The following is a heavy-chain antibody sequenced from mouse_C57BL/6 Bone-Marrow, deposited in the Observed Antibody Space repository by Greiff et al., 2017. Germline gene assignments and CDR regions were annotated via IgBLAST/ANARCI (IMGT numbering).Heavy chain of an antibody. V-gene: IGHV1-74*01. D-gene: IGHD1-1*01. CDR3: AIGYYGSVLAY. CDR1: GYTFTSYW. CDR2: IHPSDSDT. J-gene: IGHJ3*01. Sequence: QVQLQQPGAELVKPGASVKVSCKASGYTFTSYWMHWVKQRPGQGLEWIGRIHPSDSDTNYNQKFKGKATLTVDKSSSTAYMQLSNLTSEDSAVYYCAIGYYGSVLAYWGQGTLVTVSA.